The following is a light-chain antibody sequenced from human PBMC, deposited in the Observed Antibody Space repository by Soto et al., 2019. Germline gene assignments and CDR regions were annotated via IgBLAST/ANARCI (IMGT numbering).Light chain of an antibody. J-gene: IGKJ3*01. CDR2: GAS. CDR1: QSVSSN. Sequence: IVMTQSPATLSVSPWERATFSCRASQSVSSNLAWYQQKPGQAPRLLIYGASIRATGIPARFSGSGSGTEFTLTISSLQSEDFATYFCQQLNIFPPLFTFGPGTKVDIK. V-gene: IGKV3-15*01. CDR3: QQLNIFPPLFT.